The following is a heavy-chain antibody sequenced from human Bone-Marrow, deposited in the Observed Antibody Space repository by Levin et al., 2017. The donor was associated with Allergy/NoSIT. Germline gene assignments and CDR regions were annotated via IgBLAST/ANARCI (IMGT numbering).Heavy chain of an antibody. CDR2: ISSSGSTI. CDR3: ARVPGRYYDSSGLITSFFDY. Sequence: PGGSLRLSCAASGFTFSDYYMSWIRQAPGKGLEWVSYISSSGSTIYYADSVKGRFTISRDNAKNSLYLQMNSLRAEDTAVYYCARVPGRYYDSSGLITSFFDYWGQGTLVTVSS. CDR1: GFTFSDYY. D-gene: IGHD3-22*01. J-gene: IGHJ4*02. V-gene: IGHV3-11*01.